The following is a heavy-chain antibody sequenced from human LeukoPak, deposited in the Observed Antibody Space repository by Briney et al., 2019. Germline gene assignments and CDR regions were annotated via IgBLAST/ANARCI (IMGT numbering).Heavy chain of an antibody. CDR1: GDSISNYY. Sequence: SETLSLTCTVSGDSISNYYWSWIRQPPGKGLEWIGYIYYSGSTNYNPSLKSRVTISVDTSKNQFSLKLSSVTAADTAVYYCAREGGYCSGGSCYYDYWGQGTLVTVSS. J-gene: IGHJ4*02. CDR3: AREGGYCSGGSCYYDY. D-gene: IGHD2-15*01. V-gene: IGHV4-59*12. CDR2: IYYSGST.